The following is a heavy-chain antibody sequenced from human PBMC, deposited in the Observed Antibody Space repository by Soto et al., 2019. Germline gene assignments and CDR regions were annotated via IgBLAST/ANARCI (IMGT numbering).Heavy chain of an antibody. V-gene: IGHV4-39*01. J-gene: IGHJ4*02. CDR3: ARLTVERHFDY. Sequence: KASETLSLTCTVSGGSISSSRYYWGWIRQPPGKGLEWIGSIYYSGSTYYNPSLKSRVTISVDTSKNQFSLKLSSVTAADTAVYYCARLTVERHFDYWGQGTLVTVSS. CDR1: GGSISSSRYY. CDR2: IYYSGST. D-gene: IGHD6-19*01.